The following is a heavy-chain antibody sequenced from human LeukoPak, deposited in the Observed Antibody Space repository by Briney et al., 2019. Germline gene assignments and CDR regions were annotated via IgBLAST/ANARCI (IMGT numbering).Heavy chain of an antibody. J-gene: IGHJ4*02. CDR3: ARIPGDRPDD. CDR2: MYFGERT. CDR1: GASMTSYY. D-gene: IGHD7-27*01. V-gene: IGHV4-59*01. Sequence: KPSETLSLTCTVSGASMTSYYWTWIRQPPGKGLEWIGYMYFGERTNYNPSLKSRATISIDTSKKQFSLNLKSVTAADPAVYYCARIPGDRPDDWGQGTLVTVS.